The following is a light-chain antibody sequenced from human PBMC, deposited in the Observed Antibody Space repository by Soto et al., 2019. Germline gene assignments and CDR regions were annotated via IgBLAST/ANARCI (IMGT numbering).Light chain of an antibody. J-gene: IGLJ1*01. Sequence: QSALTQPASVSESPGQSITISCTGTSSDVGGYNYVSWYQQHPGKAPKLMIYDVSYRPSGVSTRFSGSKSGNTASLTISGLQVEDEADYYCCSYTSSSSYVFGSGTKLTVL. V-gene: IGLV2-14*01. CDR3: CSYTSSSSYV. CDR2: DVS. CDR1: SSDVGGYNY.